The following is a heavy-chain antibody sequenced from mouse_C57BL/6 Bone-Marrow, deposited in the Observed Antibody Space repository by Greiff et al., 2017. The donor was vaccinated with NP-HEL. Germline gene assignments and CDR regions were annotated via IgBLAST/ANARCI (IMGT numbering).Heavy chain of an antibody. V-gene: IGHV5-6*01. CDR1: GFTFSSSG. Sequence: EVQLVESGGDLVKPGGSLKLSCAASGFTFSSSGLSWFRQTPDKRLEWVATISSGGSYTYYPDSVKGRFTISRDNDKNTLYLQMSSLKSEDTARYYCARTGDYYAMDYWGQGTSVTVSS. CDR3: ARTGDYYAMDY. CDR2: ISSGGSYT. J-gene: IGHJ4*01.